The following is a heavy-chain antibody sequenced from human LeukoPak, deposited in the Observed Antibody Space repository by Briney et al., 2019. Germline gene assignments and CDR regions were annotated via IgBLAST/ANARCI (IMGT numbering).Heavy chain of an antibody. J-gene: IGHJ6*03. CDR1: GFTFSRNV. CDR2: ISYDGNNK. CDR3: ARGGIPTGPYYYFYYMDV. Sequence: GGSLRLSCAASGFTFSRNVMHWVRQAPGKGLEGVALISYDGNNKLYADSVKGRFTISRDNSRNTLYLQMNSLRGEDAAVYSCARGGIPTGPYYYFYYMDVWGKGTAVTVSS. V-gene: IGHV3-30*01. D-gene: IGHD3-10*01.